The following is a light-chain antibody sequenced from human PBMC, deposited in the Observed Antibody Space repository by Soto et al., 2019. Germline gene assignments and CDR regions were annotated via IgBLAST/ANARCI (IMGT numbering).Light chain of an antibody. CDR1: QDINKY. CDR3: QQCNNLPIT. CDR2: GAS. Sequence: DIQMTQSPSSLSASVGDRVTITCQASQDINKYLNWYQQKPGKAPKLLIYGASSLETGVPSRFSGSGSGTDFTFTISSLQPEDIATYYCQQCNNLPITFGQGTRLEN. J-gene: IGKJ5*01. V-gene: IGKV1-33*01.